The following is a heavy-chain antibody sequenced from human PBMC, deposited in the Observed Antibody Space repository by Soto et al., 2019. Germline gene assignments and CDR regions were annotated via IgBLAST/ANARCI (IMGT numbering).Heavy chain of an antibody. Sequence: SETLSLTCSVSGGSMSTRSHFWGWVRQPPGKGLEWIGSVSYSGSTYYIPSLRSRVTISVDTSKNQFSLKVNSVTAADTAVYFCVRLRAGDPPPPLDYWGQGTLVTVSS. CDR3: VRLRAGDPPPPLDY. V-gene: IGHV4-39*01. CDR1: GGSMSTRSHF. D-gene: IGHD3-16*01. J-gene: IGHJ4*02. CDR2: VSYSGST.